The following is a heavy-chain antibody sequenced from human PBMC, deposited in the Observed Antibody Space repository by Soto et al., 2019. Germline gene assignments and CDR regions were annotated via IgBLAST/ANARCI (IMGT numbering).Heavy chain of an antibody. D-gene: IGHD3-10*01. CDR3: AKDGSHGSGVNWFDP. Sequence: PGGSLRLSCAASGFTFSSYAMSWVRQAPGKGLEWVSAISGSGGSTYYADSVKGRFTISRDNSKNTLYLQMNSLRAEDTAVYYCAKDGSHGSGVNWFDPWGQGTLVTRLL. CDR1: GFTFSSYA. J-gene: IGHJ5*02. V-gene: IGHV3-23*01. CDR2: ISGSGGST.